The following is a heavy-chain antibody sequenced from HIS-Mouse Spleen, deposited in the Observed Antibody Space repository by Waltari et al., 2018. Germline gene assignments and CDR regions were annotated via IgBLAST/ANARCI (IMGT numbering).Heavy chain of an antibody. CDR1: GFTFSSYA. D-gene: IGHD7-27*01. J-gene: IGHJ2*01. CDR3: ASLLTGDWYFDL. V-gene: IGHV3-30*04. CDR2: ISYDGSNT. Sequence: QVQLVESGGGVVQPGRSLRLSCAASGFTFSSYAMHWVRQAPGNGLGVVAVISYDGSNTYYADSVKGRFTISRDNSKNTLYLQMNSLRAEDTAVYYCASLLTGDWYFDLWGRGTLVTVSS.